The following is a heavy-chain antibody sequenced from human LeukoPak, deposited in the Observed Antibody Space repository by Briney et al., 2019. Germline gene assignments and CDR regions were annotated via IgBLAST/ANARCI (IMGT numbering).Heavy chain of an antibody. CDR1: GASISGSDYY. CDR2: IDSSGNT. CDR3: ATVARNFDWLSIDY. D-gene: IGHD3-9*01. Sequence: SETLSLTCTVSGASISGSDYYWSWIRQHPGKGLEWIGYIDSSGNTYYNPSLRSRLTISVDTSKDQFSLKMSSMTAADTAVYYCATVARNFDWLSIDYWGQGTLVTVSS. V-gene: IGHV4-31*03. J-gene: IGHJ4*02.